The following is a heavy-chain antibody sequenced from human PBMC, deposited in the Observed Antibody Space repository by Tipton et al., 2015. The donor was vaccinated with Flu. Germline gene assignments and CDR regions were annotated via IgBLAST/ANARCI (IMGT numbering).Heavy chain of an antibody. CDR2: ISYSGRN. D-gene: IGHD5-24*01. CDR1: GSSIDNGDW. J-gene: IGHJ5*02. Sequence: TLSLTCAVSGSSIDNGDWWGWIRQPPGKGLEWIGYISYSGRNSYNPSLRSRVTMSVDMSKNQFSLKLNSVTAVDTAFYYCMTKAAEMATPFDPWGQGTLVTVSS. CDR3: MTKAAEMATPFDP. V-gene: IGHV4-28*01.